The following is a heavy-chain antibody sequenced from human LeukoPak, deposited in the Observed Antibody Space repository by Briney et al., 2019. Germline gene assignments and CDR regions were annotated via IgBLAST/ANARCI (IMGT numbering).Heavy chain of an antibody. CDR1: GGSVSSTSYY. V-gene: IGHV4-61*03. CDR3: ARWALTNPYHFDY. D-gene: IGHD3-9*01. Sequence: SETLSLTCTVSGGSVSSTSYYWSWIRQPPGRGLEWIGYIYYSGSTNYNPSLKSRVTISVDTSKNHFSLKLSSVTAADTAVYYCARWALTNPYHFDYWGQGTLVTVSS. CDR2: IYYSGST. J-gene: IGHJ4*02.